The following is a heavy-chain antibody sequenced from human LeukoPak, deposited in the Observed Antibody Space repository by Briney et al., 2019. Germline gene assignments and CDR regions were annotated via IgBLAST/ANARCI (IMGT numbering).Heavy chain of an antibody. CDR1: GFTFSIYA. V-gene: IGHV3-7*01. Sequence: PGGSLRLSCAAPGFTFSIYAMSWVRQAPGKGLEWVANIKEDGSEKYYVDSVRGRFTISRDNAKNSLHLQTNSLRAEDTAVYFCARAGPAVGSSYDYWGQGTLVTVSS. J-gene: IGHJ4*02. CDR3: ARAGPAVGSSYDY. CDR2: IKEDGSEK. D-gene: IGHD2-15*01.